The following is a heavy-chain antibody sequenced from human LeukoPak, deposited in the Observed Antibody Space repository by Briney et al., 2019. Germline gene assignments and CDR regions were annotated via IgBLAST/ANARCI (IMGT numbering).Heavy chain of an antibody. Sequence: GGSLRLSCAASGFTFSSYGMHWVRQAPGKGLKWVAYIRYDGSNKYYADSVKGRFSISRDNSKNTLYLQMNSLRPEDTAVYYCAKLGEGGYSYDYLPYYFDYWGQGTLVTVSS. CDR2: IRYDGSNK. CDR3: AKLGEGGYSYDYLPYYFDY. D-gene: IGHD5-18*01. CDR1: GFTFSSYG. V-gene: IGHV3-30*02. J-gene: IGHJ4*02.